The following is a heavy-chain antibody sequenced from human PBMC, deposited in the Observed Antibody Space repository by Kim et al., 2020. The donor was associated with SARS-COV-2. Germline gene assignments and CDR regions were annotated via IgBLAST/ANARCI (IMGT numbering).Heavy chain of an antibody. CDR1: GFTFSTYA. Sequence: GGSLRLSCAAAGFTFSTYAMTCVRQAPGRGLEWVSAIRGSGRDTYYADSVKGRFTISRDNSENTLYMHMNSLRIEDTAMYYCAKGLPSDAFEIWGQGTTV. D-gene: IGHD3-16*01. V-gene: IGHV3-23*01. J-gene: IGHJ3*02. CDR3: AKGLPSDAFEI. CDR2: IRGSGRDT.